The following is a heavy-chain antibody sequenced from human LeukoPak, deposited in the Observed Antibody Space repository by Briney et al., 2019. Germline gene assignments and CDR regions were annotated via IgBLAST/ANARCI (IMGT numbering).Heavy chain of an antibody. CDR2: ISGDGGST. CDR1: GFAFDDYA. J-gene: IGHJ4*02. Sequence: PGGSLRLSCAAPGFAFDDYAMHWVRQAPGTGLEWVSLISGDGGSTYYADSVKGRFTISRDNSKNSLYLQMNSLRTEDTALYSCAKDLRGAGYNSRFDYWGQGTLVTVSP. D-gene: IGHD5-24*01. V-gene: IGHV3-43*02. CDR3: AKDLRGAGYNSRFDY.